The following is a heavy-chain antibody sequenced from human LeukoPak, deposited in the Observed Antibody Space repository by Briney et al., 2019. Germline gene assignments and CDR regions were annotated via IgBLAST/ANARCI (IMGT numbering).Heavy chain of an antibody. V-gene: IGHV1-24*01. CDR1: GYTLTELS. CDR2: FDPEDGET. J-gene: IGHJ4*02. CDR3: ATDRYSGSYHAY. Sequence: ASVKVSCKVSGYTLTELSMHWVRQAPGKGLEWMGGFDPEDGETIYAQKFQGRVTMTEDTSTDTAYMELSSLRSEDTAVYYCATDRYSGSYHAYWGQGTLVAVSS. D-gene: IGHD1-26*01.